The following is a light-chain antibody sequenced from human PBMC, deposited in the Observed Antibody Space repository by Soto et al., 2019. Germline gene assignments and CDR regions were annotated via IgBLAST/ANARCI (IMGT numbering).Light chain of an antibody. CDR2: EVS. Sequence: QSALTQPPSASGSTRQSVTISCTGSSSDVGGYNYVYWYQQHPGKAPKLMIYEVSKRPAGVPDRLSGSKSGNTASLTVSGLQAEDEADYYCSSYGGSNTVVFGEGTKRTVL. CDR1: SSDVGGYNY. J-gene: IGLJ2*01. CDR3: SSYGGSNTVV. V-gene: IGLV2-8*01.